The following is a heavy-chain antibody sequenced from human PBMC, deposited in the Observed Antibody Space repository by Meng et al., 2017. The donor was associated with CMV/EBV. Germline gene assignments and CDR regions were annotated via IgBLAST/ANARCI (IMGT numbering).Heavy chain of an antibody. CDR3: ARDPPYYDILTGYLPSYYFDY. CDR1: GGSISSSSYY. J-gene: IGHJ4*02. D-gene: IGHD3-9*01. V-gene: IGHV4-39*07. Sequence: SETLSLTGTVSGGSISSSSYYWGWIRQPPGKGLEWIGSIYYSGSTYYNPSLKSRVTISVDTSKNQFSLKLSSVTAADTAVYYCARDPPYYDILTGYLPSYYFDYWGQGTLVTVSS. CDR2: IYYSGST.